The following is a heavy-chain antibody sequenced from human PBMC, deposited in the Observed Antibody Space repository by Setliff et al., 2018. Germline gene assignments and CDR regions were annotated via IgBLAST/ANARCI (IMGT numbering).Heavy chain of an antibody. D-gene: IGHD3-3*01. CDR2: IYTSWST. Sequence: PSETLSLTCTVSGGSVGSDFSYWTWIRQPAGKGLEWIGQIYTSWSTNYNPSLKSRVTISLDTSNNQFSLSLSSVTAADTAVYYCARMSGFQYIDVWDKGTTVTRLL. J-gene: IGHJ6*03. V-gene: IGHV4-61*09. CDR3: ARMSGFQYIDV. CDR1: GGSVGSDFSY.